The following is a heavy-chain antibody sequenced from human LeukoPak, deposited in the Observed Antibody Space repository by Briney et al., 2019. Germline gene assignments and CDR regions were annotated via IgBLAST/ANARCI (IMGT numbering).Heavy chain of an antibody. CDR1: GGSISSGVYS. D-gene: IGHD6-13*01. V-gene: IGHV4-30-4*07. CDR3: ARSTVGSLYGEVFQN. CDR2: IYYGGNT. Sequence: SQTLSLTCAVSGGSISSGVYSWSWVRQPPGKGLEWIGYIYYGGNTYYNPSLKSRLTISLDTSNNQLSLKLTSMTAADTAVYYCARSTVGSLYGEVFQNWGQGTLVTVSS. J-gene: IGHJ4*02.